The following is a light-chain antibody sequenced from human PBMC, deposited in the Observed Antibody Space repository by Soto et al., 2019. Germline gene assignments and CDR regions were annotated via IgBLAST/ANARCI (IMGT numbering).Light chain of an antibody. Sequence: EIVLTQSPGTLSLSPGESATLSCRASQSVNSRFLAWYQHKPGQAPRLLIYAASTRATGIPDRFSGSASGTDFARTISRLEPEDFAGYYCQQYGDSPPNTFGQGTKLEIK. J-gene: IGKJ2*01. CDR1: QSVNSRF. CDR3: QQYGDSPPNT. V-gene: IGKV3-20*01. CDR2: AAS.